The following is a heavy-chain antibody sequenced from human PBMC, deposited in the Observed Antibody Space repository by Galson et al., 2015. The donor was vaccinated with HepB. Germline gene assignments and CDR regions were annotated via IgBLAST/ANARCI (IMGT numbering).Heavy chain of an antibody. Sequence: SVKVSCKASGGTFSRYAISWVRQAPGQGLEWMGGIIPIFGTANYAQEFQGRVTITADESTSTAYMELSSLRSEDTAVYYCARASLGYCTNGVCYPFDYWGQGTLVTVSS. J-gene: IGHJ4*02. V-gene: IGHV1-69*13. CDR1: GGTFSRYA. CDR2: IIPIFGTA. D-gene: IGHD2-8*01. CDR3: ARASLGYCTNGVCYPFDY.